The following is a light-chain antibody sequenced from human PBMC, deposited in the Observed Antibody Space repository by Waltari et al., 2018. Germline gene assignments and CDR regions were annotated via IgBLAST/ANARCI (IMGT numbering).Light chain of an antibody. CDR2: DVN. V-gene: IGLV2-14*03. Sequence: QSALTQPASVSGSPGQSITVSCTGTSSDVGRYNSFSWYQQYPGHSPKLMIYDVNNRPSGVAYRCSGCKAGNTASLTISGLQAEDGAEYYCSSFTTSNTWVFGGGTKVTVL. J-gene: IGLJ2*01. CDR3: SSFTTSNTWV. CDR1: SSDVGRYNS.